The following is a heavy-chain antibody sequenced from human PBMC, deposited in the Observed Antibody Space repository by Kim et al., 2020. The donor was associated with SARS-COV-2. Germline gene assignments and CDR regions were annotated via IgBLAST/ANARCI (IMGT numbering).Heavy chain of an antibody. J-gene: IGHJ6*02. V-gene: IGHV3-30*18. D-gene: IGHD5-18*01. CDR2: ISYDGSNK. CDR1: GFTFSSYG. CDR3: AKALGYSYGLYYYYYYGMDV. Sequence: GGSLRLSCAASGFTFSSYGMHWVRQAPGKGLEWVAVISYDGSNKYYADSVKGRFTISRDNSKNTLYLQMNSLRAEDTAVYYCAKALGYSYGLYYYYYYGMDVWGQGTTVTVSS.